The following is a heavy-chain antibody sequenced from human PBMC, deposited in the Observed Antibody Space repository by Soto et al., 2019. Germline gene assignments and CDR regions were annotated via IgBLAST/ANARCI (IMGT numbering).Heavy chain of an antibody. D-gene: IGHD1-7*01. CDR2: IDDDGSST. CDR3: ARRLELPLGASHYYYWMDV. V-gene: IGHV3-74*01. Sequence: EAQLVESGGGLVQPGGSLRVSCSASGFDFSTYWMHWVRQVPGKGLEWVSRIDDDGSSTRYADSVKGRFTISRDNSKNIVYLEMNSLTTDDTAVYYCARRLELPLGASHYYYWMDVWGQGTTVTVSS. J-gene: IGHJ6*02. CDR1: GFDFSTYW.